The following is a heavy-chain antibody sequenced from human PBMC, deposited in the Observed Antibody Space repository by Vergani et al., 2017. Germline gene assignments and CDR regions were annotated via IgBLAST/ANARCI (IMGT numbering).Heavy chain of an antibody. J-gene: IGHJ5*02. Sequence: EVQLVESGGGLVQPGGSLRLSCAASGFTFSSYWMHWVRQAPGKGLVWVSRINSDGSSTSYADSVKGRFTISRDNAKNTLYLQMNSLRAEDTAVYYCARGLYCSGGSCYPRWFDPWGQGTLVTVSS. CDR2: INSDGSST. CDR1: GFTFSSYW. V-gene: IGHV3-74*01. D-gene: IGHD2-15*01. CDR3: ARGLYCSGGSCYPRWFDP.